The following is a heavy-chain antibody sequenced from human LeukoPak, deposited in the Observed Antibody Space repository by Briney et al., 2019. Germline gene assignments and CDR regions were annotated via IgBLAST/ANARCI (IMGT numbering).Heavy chain of an antibody. D-gene: IGHD6-13*01. V-gene: IGHV1-2*02. Sequence: ASVKVSCKASGYTFTGYYMRWVRQAPGQGLEWMGWINPNSGGTNYAQKFQGRVTMTRDTSISTAYMELSRLRSDDTAVYYCARVAAGTLMNYFDYWGQGTLVTVSS. CDR1: GYTFTGYY. J-gene: IGHJ4*02. CDR3: ARVAAGTLMNYFDY. CDR2: INPNSGGT.